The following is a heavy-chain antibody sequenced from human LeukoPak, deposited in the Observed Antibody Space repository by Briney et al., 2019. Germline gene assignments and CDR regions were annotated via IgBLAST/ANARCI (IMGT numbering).Heavy chain of an antibody. Sequence: GRSLRLSCAASGFTFSSYGMHSVRQAPGKGLEWVAVIWYDGSNKYYADSVKGRFTISRDNSKNTLYLQMNSLRAEDTAVYYCAKGGDYFDYWGQGTLVTVSS. J-gene: IGHJ4*02. CDR1: GFTFSSYG. CDR2: IWYDGSNK. CDR3: AKGGDYFDY. V-gene: IGHV3-33*06. D-gene: IGHD3-16*01.